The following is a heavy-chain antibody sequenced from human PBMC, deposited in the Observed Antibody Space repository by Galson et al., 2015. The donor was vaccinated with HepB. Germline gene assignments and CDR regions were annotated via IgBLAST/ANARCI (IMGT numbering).Heavy chain of an antibody. CDR3: VKEGSWFGGDWFDP. Sequence: SLRLSCAGSGFIFRDHAMAWIRQAPGQGLEWVSGINGRGSTRSYSDAVKGRVSISRDNSKDTVFLQMDNLRSEDTAVYYCVKEGSWFGGDWFDPWGQGALVTVS. J-gene: IGHJ5*02. CDR1: GFIFRDHA. D-gene: IGHD3-16*01. V-gene: IGHV3-23*01. CDR2: INGRGSTR.